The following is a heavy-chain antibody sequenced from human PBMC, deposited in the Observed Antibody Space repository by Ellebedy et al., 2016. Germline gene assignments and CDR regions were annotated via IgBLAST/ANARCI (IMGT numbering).Heavy chain of an antibody. J-gene: IGHJ4*02. CDR3: ARRGGDYYDTTGYYYVDY. D-gene: IGHD3-22*01. Sequence: GESLKISCKASEYSFIRYWIVWVRQKPGKGLEWMGIIYPGDSDTRYSPSFQGQVTISVDKSINTAYLQWSSLKASDTAMYYCARRGGDYYDTTGYYYVDYWGQGTLVTVSS. CDR2: IYPGDSDT. V-gene: IGHV5-51*01. CDR1: EYSFIRYW.